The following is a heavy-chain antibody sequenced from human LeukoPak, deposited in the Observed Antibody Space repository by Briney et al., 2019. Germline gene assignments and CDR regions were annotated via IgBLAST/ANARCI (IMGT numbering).Heavy chain of an antibody. D-gene: IGHD3-10*01. CDR1: GGSISSGSYC. CDR3: ARGAPVSITMVREYGGWFDP. Sequence: PSQTLSLTCTVSGGSISSGSYCWSWIRQPAGKGLEWIGYIYYSGSTNYNPSLKSRVTISVDTSKNQFSLKLSSVTAADTAVYYCARGAPVSITMVREYGGWFDPWGQGTLVTVSS. V-gene: IGHV4-61*10. J-gene: IGHJ5*02. CDR2: IYYSGST.